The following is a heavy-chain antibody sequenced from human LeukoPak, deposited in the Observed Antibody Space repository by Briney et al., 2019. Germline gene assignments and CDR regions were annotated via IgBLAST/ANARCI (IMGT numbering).Heavy chain of an antibody. J-gene: IGHJ5*02. V-gene: IGHV4-39*01. CDR1: GGSISSSSYY. CDR3: ARQVSHPISIFGVVSNWFDP. D-gene: IGHD3-3*01. CDR2: IYYSGST. Sequence: SETLSLTCTVSGGSISSSSYYWGWIRQPPGKGLEWIGSIYYSGSTYYNPSLKSRVTISVDTSKNQFSLKLSSVTAADTAVYYCARQVSHPISIFGVVSNWFDPWGQGTLVTVSS.